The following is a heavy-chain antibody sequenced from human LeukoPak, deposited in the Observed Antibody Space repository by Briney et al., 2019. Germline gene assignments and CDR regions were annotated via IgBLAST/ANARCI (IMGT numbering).Heavy chain of an antibody. D-gene: IGHD3-10*01. V-gene: IGHV1-18*01. Sequence: ASVKVSCKASGYTFTSYGISWVRQAPGQGLEWMGWISAYNGNTNYAQKFQGRVTMTRDTSTSTVYMELSSLRSEDTAVYYCARVSENSSGVTFDYWGQGTLVTVSS. CDR1: GYTFTSYG. CDR3: ARVSENSSGVTFDY. J-gene: IGHJ4*02. CDR2: ISAYNGNT.